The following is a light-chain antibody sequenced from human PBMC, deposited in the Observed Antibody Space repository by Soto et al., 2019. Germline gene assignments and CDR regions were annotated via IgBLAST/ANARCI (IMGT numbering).Light chain of an antibody. Sequence: QSALTQPASVSGSPGQSITISCTGTSSDVGGYHYVSWYQQHPGKAPKLMIYEVSHRPSGVSNRFSGSKSGNTASLTISGLQADDEADYYCSSYTSGSTWVFGGGTKLTVL. V-gene: IGLV2-14*01. CDR3: SSYTSGSTWV. CDR2: EVS. CDR1: SSDVGGYHY. J-gene: IGLJ3*02.